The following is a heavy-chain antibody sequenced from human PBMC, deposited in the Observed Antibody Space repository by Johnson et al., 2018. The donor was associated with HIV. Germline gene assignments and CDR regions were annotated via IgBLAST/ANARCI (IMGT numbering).Heavy chain of an antibody. V-gene: IGHV3-53*01. CDR3: AKAVRIGVGGTVLGASDI. Sequence: VQLVESGGGLIQPGGSLRLSCAASGFTVSSNYMSWVRQAPGKGLEWVSVIYSGGSTYYADSVKGRFTISRDNGKNSLYLQMNSLRVEDTALYYCAKAVRIGVGGTVLGASDIWGQGTMVTVSS. CDR1: GFTVSSNY. J-gene: IGHJ3*02. D-gene: IGHD6-13*01. CDR2: IYSGGST.